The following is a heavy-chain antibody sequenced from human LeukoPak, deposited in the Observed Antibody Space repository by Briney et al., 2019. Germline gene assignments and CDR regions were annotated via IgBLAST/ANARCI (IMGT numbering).Heavy chain of an antibody. CDR3: ARVMGSSWYDWFDP. V-gene: IGHV1-8*03. D-gene: IGHD6-13*01. Sequence: ASVKVSCKASGYTFPSYDINWVRQATGHGLEWMGSMNPNSGNTGYAQKFQGRVTITRNTSISTAYMELSSLRSEGTAVYYCARVMGSSWYDWFDPWGQGTLVTVSS. CDR1: GYTFPSYD. CDR2: MNPNSGNT. J-gene: IGHJ5*02.